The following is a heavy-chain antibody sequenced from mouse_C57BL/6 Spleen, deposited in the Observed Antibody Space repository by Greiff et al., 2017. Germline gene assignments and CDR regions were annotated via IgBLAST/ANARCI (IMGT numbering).Heavy chain of an antibody. Sequence: EVMLVESGGGLVKPGGSLKLSCAASGFTFSSSTMSWVRQTPEKRLEWVATISGGGGNTYYPDSVKGRFTISRDNAKNTLYLQMSSLRSEDTALYYCARLSGTGGDFDYWGQGTTLTVSS. CDR2: ISGGGGNT. J-gene: IGHJ2*01. CDR1: GFTFSSST. V-gene: IGHV5-9*01. D-gene: IGHD4-1*01. CDR3: ARLSGTGGDFDY.